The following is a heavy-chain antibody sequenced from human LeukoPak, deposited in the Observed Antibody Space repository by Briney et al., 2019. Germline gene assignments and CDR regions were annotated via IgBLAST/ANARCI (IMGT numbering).Heavy chain of an antibody. CDR1: GFTFSNYW. J-gene: IGHJ4*02. D-gene: IGHD6-13*01. V-gene: IGHV3-74*01. Sequence: GGSLRLSCVASGFTFSNYWMNWVRQAPGKGLVWVSRINSDGITTTHADSVKGRFTISRDNAKNTLYLQMNSLRAEDTAVYYCARAAYSSSRFDYWGQGIVVTVSS. CDR2: INSDGITT. CDR3: ARAAYSSSRFDY.